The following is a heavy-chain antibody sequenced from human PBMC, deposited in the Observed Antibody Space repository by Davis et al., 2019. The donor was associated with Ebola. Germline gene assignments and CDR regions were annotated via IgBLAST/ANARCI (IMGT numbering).Heavy chain of an antibody. CDR3: ARAPNYDVLTGTSSYYFDY. V-gene: IGHV1-18*04. Sequence: VSVKVSCMSSGYTFTSYGLVWVRQAPGLGLEWMGWISGFNTNTNFAQKFQGRVTVSKDTSTNTAYMDLRSLTSDDTAIYYCARAPNYDVLTGTSSYYFDYWGQGTLVTVSS. D-gene: IGHD3-9*01. CDR1: GYTFTSYG. CDR2: ISGFNTNT. J-gene: IGHJ4*02.